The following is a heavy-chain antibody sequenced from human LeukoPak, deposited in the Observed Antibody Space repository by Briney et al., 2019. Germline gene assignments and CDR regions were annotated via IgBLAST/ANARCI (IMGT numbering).Heavy chain of an antibody. J-gene: IGHJ4*02. CDR3: AKDGGDYQFDY. CDR1: GFTFSIYA. V-gene: IGHV3-23*01. D-gene: IGHD4-17*01. Sequence: GGCRRLSCAASGFTFSIYAIRWVRQAPGKGLEWVAGIMGRRLRTNYAESVKGRFTISSDTSKNTLYLQMNSLRAEDTAVYYSAKDGGDYQFDYWGQGTLVTVSS. CDR2: IMGRRLRT.